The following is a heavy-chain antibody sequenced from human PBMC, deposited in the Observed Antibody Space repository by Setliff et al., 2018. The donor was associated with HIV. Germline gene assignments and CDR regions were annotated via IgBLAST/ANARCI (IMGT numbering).Heavy chain of an antibody. Sequence: GGSLRLSCTASGFTFGDNFGDNAMSWVRQAPGKGLEWVGFIRSKAYGGTTEYAASVKGRFTISRDESKSIAYLQMNSLRAEDTAVYFCARETYYFDSSGAMGMNAFDIWGQGTMVTVSS. V-gene: IGHV3-49*04. CDR2: IRSKAYGGTT. CDR3: ARETYYFDSSGAMGMNAFDI. CDR1: GFTFGDNFGDNA. D-gene: IGHD3-22*01. J-gene: IGHJ3*02.